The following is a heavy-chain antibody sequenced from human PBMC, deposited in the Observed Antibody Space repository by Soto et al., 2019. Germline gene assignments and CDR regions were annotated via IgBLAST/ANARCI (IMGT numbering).Heavy chain of an antibody. Sequence: KVSCKASGYNFTNYGISWVGQAPGQGHQWMGWISGYNGNTHDAHKFQGRVTLTTDTCTATAYIELRSLRSDDTAVEYCAGDIVVVTPAQPLLFGPSDSMDFWYQDTTGT. CDR3: AGDIVVVTPAQPLLFGPSDSMDF. CDR1: GYNFTNYG. CDR2: ISGYNGNT. V-gene: IGHV1-18*04. J-gene: IGHJ6*02. D-gene: IGHD2-2*01.